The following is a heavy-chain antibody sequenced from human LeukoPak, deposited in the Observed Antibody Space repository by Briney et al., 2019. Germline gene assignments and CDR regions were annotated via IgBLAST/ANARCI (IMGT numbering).Heavy chain of an antibody. Sequence: SETLSLSCAVSGASISTGGYYWGWIRQHPGKGLEWIVYIYYSGSIYYNPFLKSRVIVLVDTSKNQFSLKLTSVTAADTAVYYCARTSFYRSGYYFDSWGQGALVTVSS. D-gene: IGHD3-3*01. CDR2: IYYSGSI. V-gene: IGHV4-31*02. J-gene: IGHJ4*02. CDR3: ARTSFYRSGYYFDS. CDR1: GASISTGGYY.